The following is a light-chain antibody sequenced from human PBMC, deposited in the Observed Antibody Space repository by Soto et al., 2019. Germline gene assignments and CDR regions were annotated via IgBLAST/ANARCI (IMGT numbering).Light chain of an antibody. CDR2: AAS. Sequence: DIQLTQSPAFLSASVGDRATITCRASRGISSYLDWFQQIPGKPPKLVIYAASTLQPGVPSRFSGGGSGAEFPLTISRLQPDDVATYSCQQVDSYPYTFGQGTKLEIK. V-gene: IGKV1-9*01. CDR3: QQVDSYPYT. CDR1: RGISSY. J-gene: IGKJ2*01.